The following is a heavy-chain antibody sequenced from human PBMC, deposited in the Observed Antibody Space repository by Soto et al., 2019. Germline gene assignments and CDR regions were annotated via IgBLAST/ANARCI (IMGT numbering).Heavy chain of an antibody. CDR2: IWYDGSNK. Sequence: QVQLVESGGGVVQPGRSLRLSCAASGFTFSSYGVHWVRQAPGKGLEWVAVIWYDGSNKYYADSVKGRFTISRDNSKNTLYLQMNSLRAEDTAVYYCAGGSRQLDYWGQGTLVTVSS. CDR3: AGGSRQLDY. CDR1: GFTFSSYG. D-gene: IGHD6-6*01. J-gene: IGHJ4*02. V-gene: IGHV3-33*01.